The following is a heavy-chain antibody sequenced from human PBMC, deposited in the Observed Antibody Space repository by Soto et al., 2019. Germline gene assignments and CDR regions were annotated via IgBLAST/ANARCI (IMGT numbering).Heavy chain of an antibody. D-gene: IGHD3-3*01. CDR2: FDPEDGET. J-gene: IGHJ4*02. V-gene: IGHV1-24*01. CDR3: ATENTRRGLTIFGVVIAALYY. Sequence: QVQLVQSGAEVKKPGTSVKVSCKVSGHTVTDLSMHWVRLAPGGGLEWMGRFDPEDGETIYAEKFQGRLTMTEDTSTDTAFMELNSLTYEDTALYYCATENTRRGLTIFGVVIAALYYWGQGTLVTVSS. CDR1: GHTVTDLS.